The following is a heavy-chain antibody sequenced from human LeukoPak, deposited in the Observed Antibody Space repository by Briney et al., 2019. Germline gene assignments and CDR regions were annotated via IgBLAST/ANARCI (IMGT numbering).Heavy chain of an antibody. Sequence: SVKVSCKASGGTFSSYAISWVRQAPGQGLEWMGRIIPILGIANYAQKFQGRVTITADKSTSTAYMELSSLRSEDTAVYYCASGYYYDSSGYYYSYFDYWGQGTLVTVSS. V-gene: IGHV1-69*04. CDR3: ASGYYYDSSGYYYSYFDY. J-gene: IGHJ4*02. D-gene: IGHD3-22*01. CDR1: GGTFSSYA. CDR2: IIPILGIA.